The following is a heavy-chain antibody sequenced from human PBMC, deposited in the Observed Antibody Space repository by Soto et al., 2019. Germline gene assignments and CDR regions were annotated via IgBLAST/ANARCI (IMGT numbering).Heavy chain of an antibody. CDR3: ARAGQGASCSGGSCYLGASDV. D-gene: IGHD2-15*01. V-gene: IGHV3-13*01. CDR1: GFNFSSYD. Sequence: EVQLVVSGGGLVQPGESLRLSCEASGFNFSSYDMHWVRQATGKGLEWVSVIGTAGDTYYPGSVKGRFTISRENAKNSLYLQMNSLRAGDTAVYYCARAGQGASCSGGSCYLGASDVWGQGTMVTVSS. J-gene: IGHJ3*01. CDR2: IGTAGDT.